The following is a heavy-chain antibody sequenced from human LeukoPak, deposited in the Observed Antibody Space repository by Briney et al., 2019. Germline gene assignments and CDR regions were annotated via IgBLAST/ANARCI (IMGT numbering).Heavy chain of an antibody. J-gene: IGHJ4*02. CDR3: SRRSKSSGWWDL. CDR1: GFTVSSNY. D-gene: IGHD6-19*01. CDR2: IYSGGST. Sequence: AGGSLRLSCAASGFTVSSNYMSWVRQAPGKGLEWVSVIYSGGSTYYADSVKGRFTISRDNSKSTLYLQMNSLRAEDTAVYYCSRRSKSSGWWDLRGQGTLVTVSS. V-gene: IGHV3-53*01.